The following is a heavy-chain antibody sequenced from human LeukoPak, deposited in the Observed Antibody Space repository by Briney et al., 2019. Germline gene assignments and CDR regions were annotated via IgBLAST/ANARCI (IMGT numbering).Heavy chain of an antibody. CDR1: GFTFSSYS. Sequence: PGGSLRLSCAASGFTFSSYSMNWVRQAPGKGLEWVSSISGSSSYIYYTDSVRGRFTISRDNAKNSLYLHKNSLRVEDMAVYYWARRFVAALDGMDVWGQGTTVTVSS. D-gene: IGHD2-15*01. CDR2: ISGSSSYI. J-gene: IGHJ6*02. V-gene: IGHV3-21*01. CDR3: ARRFVAALDGMDV.